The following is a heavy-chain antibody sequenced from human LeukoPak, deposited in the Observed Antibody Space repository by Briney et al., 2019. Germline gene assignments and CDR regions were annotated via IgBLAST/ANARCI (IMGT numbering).Heavy chain of an antibody. J-gene: IGHJ4*02. D-gene: IGHD3-22*01. CDR1: GFTFSSYG. V-gene: IGHV3-33*01. Sequence: GGSLRLSCAASGFTFSSYGMHWVRQAPGKGLEWVAVIWYDGSNKYYADSVKGRFTISRDNSKNTLYLQMNSLRAEDTAVYYCARDKPPPYYYDSSGIFDYWGRGTLVTVSS. CDR2: IWYDGSNK. CDR3: ARDKPPPYYYDSSGIFDY.